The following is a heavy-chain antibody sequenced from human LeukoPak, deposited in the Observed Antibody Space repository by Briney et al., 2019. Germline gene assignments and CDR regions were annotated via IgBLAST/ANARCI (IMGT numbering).Heavy chain of an antibody. CDR3: ARSDVYYYYMDV. D-gene: IGHD2-21*02. CDR2: IYTSGST. CDR1: GGSISSYY. V-gene: IGHV4-4*07. Sequence: SETLSLTCTVSGGSISSYYWSWILQPAGKGLEWIGRIYTSGSTNYNPSLKSRVTISVDKSKNQFSLKLSSVTAADTAVYYCARSDVYYYYMDVWGKGTTVTVSS. J-gene: IGHJ6*03.